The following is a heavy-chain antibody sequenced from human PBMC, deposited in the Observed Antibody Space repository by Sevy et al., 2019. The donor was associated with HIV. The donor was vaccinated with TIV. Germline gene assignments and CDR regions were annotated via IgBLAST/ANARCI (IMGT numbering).Heavy chain of an antibody. CDR3: ARSIAAIGPDY. CDR2: IKQDGSMK. CDR1: GFTFSSYW. Sequence: GGSLRLSCAGSGFTFSSYWMTWVRQAPGTGLEWVVNIKQDGSMKYYVNSVKGRFTISRDNAKNSVYLQMNSLRAEATALYYCARSIAAIGPDYWGQGTLVTVSS. D-gene: IGHD6-13*01. V-gene: IGHV3-7*01. J-gene: IGHJ4*02.